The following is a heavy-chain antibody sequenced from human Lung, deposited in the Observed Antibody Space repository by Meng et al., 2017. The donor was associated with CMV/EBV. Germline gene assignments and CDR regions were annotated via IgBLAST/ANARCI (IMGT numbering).Heavy chain of an antibody. CDR3: ARDILEHNAFDM. CDR2: ISYIGST. J-gene: IGHJ3*02. V-gene: IGHV4-61*01. Sequence: SETLSLXXTVSGGSVSSGSNYWSWLRQPPGKGLEWIGYISYIGSTNYNPSLKSRVSISVDTSKNQFSLKLSPVTAADTAIFYCARDILEHNAFDMWGQGTMVTVSS. CDR1: GGSVSSGSNY. D-gene: IGHD1/OR15-1a*01.